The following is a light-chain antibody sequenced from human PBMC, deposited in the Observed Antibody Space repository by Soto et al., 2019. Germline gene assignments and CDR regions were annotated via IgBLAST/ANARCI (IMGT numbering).Light chain of an antibody. Sequence: DIQLTQSPSFLSASVGDRVTITCRASQGISSYLACYQQKPGKAPKLLIYAASTLQSGVPSRFSGSGSGTEFTLTISSLQPEDFATYYCQQHNSYPLTFGPGTKVDIK. V-gene: IGKV1-9*01. CDR2: AAS. CDR1: QGISSY. CDR3: QQHNSYPLT. J-gene: IGKJ3*01.